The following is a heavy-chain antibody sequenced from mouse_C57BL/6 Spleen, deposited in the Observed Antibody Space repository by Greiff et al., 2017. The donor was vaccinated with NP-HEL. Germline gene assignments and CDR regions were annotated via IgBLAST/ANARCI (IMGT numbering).Heavy chain of an antibody. Sequence: SCKASGYTFTSYWMQWVKQRPGQGLEWIGEIDPSDSYTNYNQKFKGKATLTVDTSSSTAYMQLSSLTSEDSAVYYCARKRDGYRYFDYWGQGTTLTVSS. V-gene: IGHV1-50*01. D-gene: IGHD2-3*01. CDR1: GYTFTSYW. CDR2: IDPSDSYT. CDR3: ARKRDGYRYFDY. J-gene: IGHJ2*01.